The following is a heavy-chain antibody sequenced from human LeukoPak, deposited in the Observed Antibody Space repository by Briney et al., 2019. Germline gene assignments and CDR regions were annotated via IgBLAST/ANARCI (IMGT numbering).Heavy chain of an antibody. CDR1: GYTFTGYY. V-gene: IGHV1-2*02. Sequence: ASVKVSCKASGYTFTGYYMHWVRQAPGQGLEWMGWINPNSGGTNYAQKFQGRVTMTRDTSISTAYMELSRLRSDDTAVYYCARDADTAMVRGYYYMDVWGQGTLVTVSS. J-gene: IGHJ6*03. CDR3: ARDADTAMVRGYYYMDV. D-gene: IGHD5-18*01. CDR2: INPNSGGT.